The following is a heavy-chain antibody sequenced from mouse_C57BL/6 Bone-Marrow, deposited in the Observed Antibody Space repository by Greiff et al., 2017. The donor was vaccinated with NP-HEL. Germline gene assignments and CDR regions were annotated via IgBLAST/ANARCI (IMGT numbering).Heavy chain of an antibody. CDR2: ISSGGDYI. V-gene: IGHV5-9-1*02. CDR1: GFTFSSYA. CDR3: TRDEGLLRAMDY. D-gene: IGHD2-3*01. Sequence: EVQGVESGEGLVKPGGSLKLSCAASGFTFSSYAMSWVRQTPEKRLEWVAYISSGGDYIYYADTVKGRFTISRDNARNTLYLQMSSLKSEDTAMYYCTRDEGLLRAMDYWGQGTSVTVSS. J-gene: IGHJ4*01.